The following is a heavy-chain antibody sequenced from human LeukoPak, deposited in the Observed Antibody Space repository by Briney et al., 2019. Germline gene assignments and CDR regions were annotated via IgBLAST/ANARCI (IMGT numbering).Heavy chain of an antibody. CDR1: GFTFDDYA. Sequence: GGSLRLSCAASGFTFDDYAMHWVRQAPGKGLEWVSGISWNSGSIGYADSVKGRFTISRDNAKNSLYLQMNGLRAEDTALYYCAKVLIRDAFDIWGQGTMVTVSS. CDR3: AKVLIRDAFDI. J-gene: IGHJ3*02. V-gene: IGHV3-9*01. D-gene: IGHD2-21*01. CDR2: ISWNSGSI.